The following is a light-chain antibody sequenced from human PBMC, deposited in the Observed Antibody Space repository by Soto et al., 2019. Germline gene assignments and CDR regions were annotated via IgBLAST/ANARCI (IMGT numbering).Light chain of an antibody. CDR1: QSVSSSY. CDR3: QQYGSSRIT. Sequence: EIVLTQSPGSLSLSPGESATLSCRASQSVSSSYLAWYQQKPGQAPRLLIYGASSRATGIPDRFSGSGSVTDFTLTISRLEPEDFAVYYCQQYGSSRITFGPGTKVDIK. V-gene: IGKV3-20*01. J-gene: IGKJ3*01. CDR2: GAS.